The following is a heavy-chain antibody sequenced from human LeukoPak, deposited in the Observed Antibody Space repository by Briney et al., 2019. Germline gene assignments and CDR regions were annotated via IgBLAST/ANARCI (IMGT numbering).Heavy chain of an antibody. D-gene: IGHD6-19*01. CDR2: INPNSGGT. CDR1: VYTFTGYY. CDR3: ARDSGIAVAGIYYFDY. J-gene: IGHJ4*02. V-gene: IGHV1-2*02. Sequence: ASVKVSCKASVYTFTGYYMHWVRQAPGQGLEWMGWINPNSGGTNYAQKFQGRVTMTRDTSISTAYMELGRLRSDDTAVYYCARDSGIAVAGIYYFDYWGQGTLVTVSS.